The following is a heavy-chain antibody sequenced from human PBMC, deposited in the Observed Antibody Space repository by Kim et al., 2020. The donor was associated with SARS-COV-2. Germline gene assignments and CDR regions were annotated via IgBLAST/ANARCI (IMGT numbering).Heavy chain of an antibody. J-gene: IGHJ6*02. CDR2: ISYDGSNK. D-gene: IGHD5-18*01. CDR1: GFTFSSYG. Sequence: GGSLRLSCAASGFTFSSYGMHWVRQAPGKGLEWVAVISYDGSNKYYADSVKGRFTISRDNSKNTLYLQMNSLRAEDTAVYYCAKRRGLGYSYGTRSYYYYGMDVWGQGTTVTVSS. CDR3: AKRRGLGYSYGTRSYYYYGMDV. V-gene: IGHV3-30*18.